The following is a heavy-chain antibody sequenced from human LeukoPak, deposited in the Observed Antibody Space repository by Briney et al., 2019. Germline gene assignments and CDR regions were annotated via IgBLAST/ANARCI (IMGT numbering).Heavy chain of an antibody. CDR2: IYYSGST. Sequence: SETLSLTCTVSGGSISSYYWSWIRQPPGKGLEWTGYIYYSGSTNYNPSLKSRVTISVDTSKNQFSLKLSSVTAADTAVYYCARERSYGFDYWGQGTLVTVSS. CDR1: GGSISSYY. J-gene: IGHJ4*02. V-gene: IGHV4-59*01. D-gene: IGHD5-18*01. CDR3: ARERSYGFDY.